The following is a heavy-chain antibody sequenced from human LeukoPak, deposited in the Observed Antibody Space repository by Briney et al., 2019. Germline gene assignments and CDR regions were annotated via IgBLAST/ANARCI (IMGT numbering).Heavy chain of an antibody. J-gene: IGHJ5*02. CDR3: ARGLYSARDWFDP. CDR1: GFTVSSNY. CDR2: IYSGGST. V-gene: IGHV3-53*01. D-gene: IGHD2-21*01. Sequence: GGSLRHSCAASGFTVSSNYMSWVRQAPGKGLEWVSVIYSGGSTYYADSVKGRFTISRDNSKNTLYLQMNSLRAEDTAVYYCARGLYSARDWFDPWGQGTLVTVSS.